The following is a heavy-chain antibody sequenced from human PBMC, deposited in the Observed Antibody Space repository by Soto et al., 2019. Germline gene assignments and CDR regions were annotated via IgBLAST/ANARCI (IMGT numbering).Heavy chain of an antibody. V-gene: IGHV1-69*09. J-gene: IGHJ4*02. CDR2: INPLSGIS. CDR3: ATPACAATWCSPSPNLDH. CDR1: GGTFVRHV. Sequence: QVQLVQSGAEVKKPESSVKVSCKTSGGTFVRHVISWVRQAPGQGPEWMGKINPLSGISNYAQKFQDRVTFTADTDSSTAYMEPSSLRSDDTAVYYCATPACAATWCSPSPNLDHWGQGTLVTVSS. D-gene: IGHD2-2*01.